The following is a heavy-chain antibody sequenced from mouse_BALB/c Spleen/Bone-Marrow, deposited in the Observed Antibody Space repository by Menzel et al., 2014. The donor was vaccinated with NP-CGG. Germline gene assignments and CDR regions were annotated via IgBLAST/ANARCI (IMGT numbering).Heavy chain of an antibody. J-gene: IGHJ3*01. CDR1: GDSITSGY. CDR3: PRGLPFRALFSY. CDR2: ISYYDST. Sequence: EVHLHQSGPSLVIPSQTLSLTCSVTGDSITSGYWNWIRQFPGNKLEFMGYISYYDSTYYNPSLKSRISITRDTSKNXYYLQFNSVTTKDTSTHYRPRGLPFRALFSYWCPGTLVTVTA. V-gene: IGHV3-8*02.